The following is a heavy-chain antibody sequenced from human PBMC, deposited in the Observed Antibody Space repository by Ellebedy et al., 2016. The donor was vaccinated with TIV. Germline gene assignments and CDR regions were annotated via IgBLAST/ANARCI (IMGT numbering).Heavy chain of an antibody. Sequence: PGGSLRLSCAASGFTFSTYSVHWVRQAPGKGLEWVAYISTGSTYINYADSVKGRFTISRDNAKNSLYLQMNSLRAEDTAVYYCATYSYGYGGDYWGQGTLVAV. CDR1: GFTFSTYS. CDR3: ATYSYGYGGDY. J-gene: IGHJ4*02. D-gene: IGHD5-18*01. CDR2: ISTGSTYI. V-gene: IGHV3-21*01.